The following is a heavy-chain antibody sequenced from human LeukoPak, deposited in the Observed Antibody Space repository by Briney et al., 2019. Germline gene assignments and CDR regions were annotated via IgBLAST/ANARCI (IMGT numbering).Heavy chain of an antibody. V-gene: IGHV1-8*01. CDR3: ATPAAGSYYFDY. CDR2: MNPNSGNT. CDR1: GYTFTSYD. J-gene: IGHJ4*02. D-gene: IGHD6-13*01. Sequence: ASVKVSCKASGYTFTSYDINWVRQATGQGLEWMGWMNPNSGNTGYAQKFQGRVTMTEDTSTDTAYMELSSLRSEDTAVYYCATPAAGSYYFDYWGQGTLVTVSS.